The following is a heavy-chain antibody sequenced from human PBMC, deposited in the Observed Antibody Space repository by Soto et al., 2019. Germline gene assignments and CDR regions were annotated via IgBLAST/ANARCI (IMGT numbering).Heavy chain of an antibody. V-gene: IGHV3-21*01. CDR2: ISSSSSYI. J-gene: IGHJ4*02. Sequence: PGGSLRLSCAASGFTFSSYSMNWVRQATGKGLEWVSSISSSSSYIYYADSVKGRFTISRDNAKNSLYRQMNSMRAEDTAVYYCARDAARVAFDYWGQGTLVTVSS. D-gene: IGHD5-18*01. CDR3: ARDAARVAFDY. CDR1: GFTFSSYS.